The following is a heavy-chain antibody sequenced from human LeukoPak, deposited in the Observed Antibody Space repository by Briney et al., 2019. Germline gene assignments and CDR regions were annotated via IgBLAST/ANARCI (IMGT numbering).Heavy chain of an antibody. V-gene: IGHV4-59*01. Sequence: TSETLSLTCTVSGGSISSCYWSWIRQPPGKGLEWIGYIYYSGSTNYNPSLKSRVTISVDTSKNQFSLKLSSVTAADTAVYYCARDSYDSSGYYVPFDYWGQGTLVTVSS. CDR2: IYYSGST. D-gene: IGHD3-22*01. CDR1: GGSISSCY. J-gene: IGHJ4*02. CDR3: ARDSYDSSGYYVPFDY.